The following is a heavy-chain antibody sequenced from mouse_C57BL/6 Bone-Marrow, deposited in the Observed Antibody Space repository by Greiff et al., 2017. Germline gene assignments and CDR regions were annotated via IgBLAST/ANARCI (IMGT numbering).Heavy chain of an antibody. D-gene: IGHD1-1*01. Sequence: VQLQQPGAELVKPGASVKMSCKASGYTFTSYWITWVKQRPGQGLEWIGDIYPGSGSTNYNEKFKSKATLTGDTSSSTAYMQLSSLTSEDSAVYYCARRYGSSFFAYWGQGTLVTVSA. J-gene: IGHJ3*01. CDR2: IYPGSGST. V-gene: IGHV1-55*01. CDR1: GYTFTSYW. CDR3: ARRYGSSFFAY.